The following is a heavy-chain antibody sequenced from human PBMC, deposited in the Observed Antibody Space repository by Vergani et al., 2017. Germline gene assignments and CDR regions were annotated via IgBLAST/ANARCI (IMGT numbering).Heavy chain of an antibody. Sequence: EVQLVQSGAEVKKPGASVKISCKVSGYTFTDYYMHWVQQAPGQGLEWMGGIIPIFGTANYAQKFQGRVTMTEDTSTATAYMELSSLRSEDTAVYYCATGQAAAPHYGMDVWGQGTTVTVSS. CDR3: ATGQAAAPHYGMDV. J-gene: IGHJ6*02. D-gene: IGHD6-13*01. CDR1: GYTFTDYY. V-gene: IGHV1-69-2*01. CDR2: IIPIFGTA.